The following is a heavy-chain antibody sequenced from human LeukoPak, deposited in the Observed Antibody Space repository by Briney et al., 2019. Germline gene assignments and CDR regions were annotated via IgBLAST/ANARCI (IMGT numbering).Heavy chain of an antibody. CDR1: GYTLTELS. Sequence: ASVKVSCKVSGYTLTELSIHWVRQAPGKGLEWMGGFDPEDGETIYAQKFQGRVTMTEDTSTGTAYMELSSLRSEDTAVYYCATGTKGLRFLEWLHTFDYWGQGTLVTVSS. D-gene: IGHD3-3*01. CDR2: FDPEDGET. J-gene: IGHJ4*02. V-gene: IGHV1-24*01. CDR3: ATGTKGLRFLEWLHTFDY.